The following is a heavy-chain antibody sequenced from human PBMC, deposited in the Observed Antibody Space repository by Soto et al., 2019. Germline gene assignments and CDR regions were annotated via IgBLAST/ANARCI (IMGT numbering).Heavy chain of an antibody. D-gene: IGHD3-16*01. CDR1: GFRFSNNG. Sequence: PGWSLRLSCEASGFRFSNNGMHWVRQAPGKGLEWVAIISYDGSKKYYADSVKGRFTISRDNSKNTLYLQMNSLRVEDTAVYYCAKDRVESGLGEIDYWGQGTLVTVSS. V-gene: IGHV3-30*18. J-gene: IGHJ4*02. CDR3: AKDRVESGLGEIDY. CDR2: ISYDGSKK.